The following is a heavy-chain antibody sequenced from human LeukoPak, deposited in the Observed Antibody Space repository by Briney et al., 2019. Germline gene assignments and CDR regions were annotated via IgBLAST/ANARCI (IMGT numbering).Heavy chain of an antibody. CDR2: IYYSGST. V-gene: IGHV4-39*01. D-gene: IGHD2-21*02. CDR1: SDSIYSSNYY. Sequence: SETLSLTCTVSSDSIYSSNYYWGWIRQPPGKGLEWIGSIYYSGSTYYNSSLKSRVTISVDTSKNQFSLKLSSLTAADTVVYYCARAAYCGGDCYLFDYWGQGTLVTVFS. CDR3: ARAAYCGGDCYLFDY. J-gene: IGHJ4*02.